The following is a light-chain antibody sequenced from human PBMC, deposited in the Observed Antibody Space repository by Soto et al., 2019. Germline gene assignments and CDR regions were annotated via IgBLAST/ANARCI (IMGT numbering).Light chain of an antibody. V-gene: IGKV3-20*01. CDR3: QQYDSSPRT. CDR2: GVS. CDR1: QSLSSRN. Sequence: VFTHCTSIQSLTPGEGATRSGRVSQSLSSRNLAWYQQKPGQAPRPLIYGVSSRATGIPDRFSGSGSGTDFTLTISRLEPEDFAVYYCQQYDSSPRTFGQGTKVDI. J-gene: IGKJ1*01.